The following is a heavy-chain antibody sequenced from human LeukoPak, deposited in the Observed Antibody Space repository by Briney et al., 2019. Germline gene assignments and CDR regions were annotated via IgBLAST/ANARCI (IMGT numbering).Heavy chain of an antibody. CDR2: IYYSGST. CDR1: GGSISSSSYY. J-gene: IGHJ3*02. Sequence: SETLSLTCTVSGGSISSSSYYWGWIRQPPGKGLEWIGSIYYSGSTYYNPSLKSRVTISVDTSKNQFSLKLSSVTAADTAVYYRARVAGGYDSGGAFDIWGQGTMVTVSS. V-gene: IGHV4-39*07. D-gene: IGHD5-12*01. CDR3: ARVAGGYDSGGAFDI.